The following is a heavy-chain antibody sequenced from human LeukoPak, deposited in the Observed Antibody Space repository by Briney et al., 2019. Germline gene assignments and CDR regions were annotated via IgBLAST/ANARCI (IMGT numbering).Heavy chain of an antibody. V-gene: IGHV1-69*06. CDR2: IIPIFGTA. D-gene: IGHD4-17*01. J-gene: IGHJ3*02. Sequence: SVKVSCKASGGTFSSYAISWVRQAPGQGLEWMGGIIPIFGTANYAQKFQGKVTITADKSTSTAYMELSSLRSEDTAVYYCARGDYGDYGRAFDIWGQGTMVTVSS. CDR1: GGTFSSYA. CDR3: ARGDYGDYGRAFDI.